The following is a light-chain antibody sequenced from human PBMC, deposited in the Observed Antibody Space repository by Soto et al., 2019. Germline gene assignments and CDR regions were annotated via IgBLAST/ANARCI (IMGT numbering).Light chain of an antibody. Sequence: QPVLTQPRSVSGSPGQSVIISCTGTSSDVGGYKYVSWYQQHPGKAPKLVIYDVSERPSGVPDRFSGSKSGNTASLTISGLQAEDEADYHCCSYAGSSVWVFGGGTQLTVL. CDR2: DVS. CDR1: SSDVGGYKY. V-gene: IGLV2-11*01. CDR3: CSYAGSSVWV. J-gene: IGLJ3*02.